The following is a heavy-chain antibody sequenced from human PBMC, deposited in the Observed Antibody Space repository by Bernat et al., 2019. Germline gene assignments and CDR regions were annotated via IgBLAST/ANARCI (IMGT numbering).Heavy chain of an antibody. CDR3: TTDGGVGEQLVLDY. D-gene: IGHD6-6*01. CDR1: GFTFSNAW. Sequence: EVQLVESGGGLVKPGGSLRLSCAASGFTFSNAWMSWVRQAPGKGLEGVGRSKSTTDGGTTDYAAPVNCRFTISRDDSKNTLYLQINSLKTEDPAVYYCTTDGGVGEQLVLDYWGQGTLVTVSS. J-gene: IGHJ4*02. V-gene: IGHV3-15*01. CDR2: SKSTTDGGTT.